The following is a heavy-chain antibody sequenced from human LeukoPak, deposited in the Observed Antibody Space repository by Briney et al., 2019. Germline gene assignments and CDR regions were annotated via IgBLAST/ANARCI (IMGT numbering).Heavy chain of an antibody. CDR3: VRENHGSFDY. Sequence: PGGSLRLSCAASGFTFSSCEINWVRQAPGKGLEWVSYISSGGSTVYYADSVKGRFTISRDNAKNSLYLQMNSLRAEDTAVYYCVRENHGSFDYWGQGSLVTVSS. CDR2: ISSGGSTV. D-gene: IGHD1-14*01. CDR1: GFTFSSCE. J-gene: IGHJ4*02. V-gene: IGHV3-48*03.